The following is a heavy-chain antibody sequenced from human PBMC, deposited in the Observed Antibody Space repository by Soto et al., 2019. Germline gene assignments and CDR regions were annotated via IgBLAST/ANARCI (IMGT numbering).Heavy chain of an antibody. D-gene: IGHD2-2*01. V-gene: IGHV4-59*08. CDR1: GGSMSSYY. J-gene: IGHJ5*02. CDR2: TYYSGNT. CDR3: ARQLGFCSSTSCYGWYDP. Sequence: XTLSLSCDVPGGSMSSYYWSWIREPPGKGLEWIGFTYYSGNTNYNPSLKSRATISVDTSKNQFSLKLSSVTAADTAVYYCARQLGFCSSTSCYGWYDPWGQGTLVTVSS.